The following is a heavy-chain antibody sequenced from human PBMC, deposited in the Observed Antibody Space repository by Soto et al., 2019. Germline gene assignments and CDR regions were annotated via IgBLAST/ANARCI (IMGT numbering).Heavy chain of an antibody. Sequence: GGSLRLSCAASGFTFSYYNMSWVRQAPGKGLERVSSISSNSNYIYYADSLKGRFTISRDNANNSLYLQMNSLRAEDTAVYYCARDGPQARELDYWGQGTLVTVSS. CDR3: ARDGPQARELDY. CDR1: GFTFSYYN. J-gene: IGHJ4*02. V-gene: IGHV3-21*01. CDR2: ISSNSNYI.